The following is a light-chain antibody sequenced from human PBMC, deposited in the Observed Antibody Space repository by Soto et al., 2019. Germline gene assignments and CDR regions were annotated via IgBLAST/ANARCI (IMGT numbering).Light chain of an antibody. CDR3: QSYDSSLSGSV. J-gene: IGLJ3*02. Sequence: QSVLTQPPSVSGAPGQRVTISCTGSSSNIGAGYDVHWYQQFPGTAPKLLIFGNSNRPSGVPDRFSGSKSGTSASLAIIGLQAEDEAVYYCQSYDSSLSGSVFGGGTKLTVL. CDR2: GNS. V-gene: IGLV1-40*01. CDR1: SSNIGAGYD.